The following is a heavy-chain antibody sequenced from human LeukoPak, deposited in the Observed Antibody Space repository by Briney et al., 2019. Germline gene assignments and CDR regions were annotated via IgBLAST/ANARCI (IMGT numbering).Heavy chain of an antibody. CDR3: ARDRYGDYAS. J-gene: IGHJ4*02. V-gene: IGHV3-7*01. Sequence: GGSLRLSCAASGLTFSASWMSWVRQAPGKGLKWVATINQDGSEQYYVDPVKGRFTISRDNAENSLFLHMSSLRVEDTALYYCARDRYGDYASWGQGTLVTVSS. CDR2: INQDGSEQ. D-gene: IGHD4-17*01. CDR1: GLTFSASW.